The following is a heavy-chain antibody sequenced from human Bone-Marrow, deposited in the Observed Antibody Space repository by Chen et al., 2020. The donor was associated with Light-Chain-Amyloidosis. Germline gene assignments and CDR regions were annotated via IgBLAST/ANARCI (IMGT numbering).Heavy chain of an antibody. V-gene: IGHV3-73*01. CDR2: IRSKANSYAT. CDR3: TRQVGYSGYAIFNNWFDP. CDR1: GFTFSGSA. D-gene: IGHD5-12*01. Sequence: EVQLVESGGGLVQPGGSLKLSCAASGFTFSGSAMHWVRQASGKGLEWVGRIRSKANSYATAYAASVKGRFTISRDDSKNTAYLQMNSLKTEDTAVYYCTRQVGYSGYAIFNNWFDPWGQGTLVTVSS. J-gene: IGHJ5*02.